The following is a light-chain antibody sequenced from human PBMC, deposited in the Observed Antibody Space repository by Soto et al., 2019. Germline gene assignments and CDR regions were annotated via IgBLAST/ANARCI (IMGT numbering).Light chain of an antibody. V-gene: IGKV3-11*01. J-gene: IGKJ5*01. CDR3: QQRSNWPFT. Sequence: ESVLPRSPRTMSLSPGERATLSCRASQSVSSYLAWYQQKPGQAPRLLIYDASNRAKGIPARFSGSGSGTDFTLTISSLEPEDVAGYYCQQRSNWPFTFGQGTRLDLK. CDR1: QSVSSY. CDR2: DAS.